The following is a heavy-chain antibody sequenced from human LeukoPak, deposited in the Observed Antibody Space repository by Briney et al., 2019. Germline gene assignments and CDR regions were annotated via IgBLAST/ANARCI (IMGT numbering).Heavy chain of an antibody. CDR1: GGSISSYY. V-gene: IGHV4-59*08. CDR2: IYSSGYT. Sequence: SETLSLTCSVSGGSISSYYWSWIRQPPGKGLEWIGYIYSSGYTNYNPSLKSRVTIAVDTSKNQVSLKLRSVTAADAAVYYCARQQNYYYYMDVWGKGTTVTVSS. J-gene: IGHJ6*03. CDR3: ARQQNYYYYMDV.